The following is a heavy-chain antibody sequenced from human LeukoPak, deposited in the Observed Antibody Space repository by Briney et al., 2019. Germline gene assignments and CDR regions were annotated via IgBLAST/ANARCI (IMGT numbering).Heavy chain of an antibody. CDR1: GGSVSLGGYY. CDR2: ISYSGST. Sequence: SETLSLTCTVSGGSVSLGGYYGTWIRQHPGKGLEWIGYISYSGSTYYNPSLKSRVTISVDTSKNQFSLKLSSVTAADTAVYYCARGPYSSSSLFDYWGQGTLVTVSS. D-gene: IGHD6-6*01. V-gene: IGHV4-31*03. CDR3: ARGPYSSSSLFDY. J-gene: IGHJ4*02.